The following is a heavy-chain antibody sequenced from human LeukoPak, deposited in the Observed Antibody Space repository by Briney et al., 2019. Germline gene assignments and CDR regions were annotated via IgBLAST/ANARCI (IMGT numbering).Heavy chain of an antibody. CDR3: AKDGNCGGDCYGWFDP. D-gene: IGHD2-21*02. J-gene: IGHJ5*02. V-gene: IGHV3-33*06. CDR1: GFMFSRSD. Sequence: GKSLRLSCAASGFMFSRSDIHWVRQAPGKGLEWVAVIWHDRSDTYGSNKYYADSVKGRFTISRDNSKNTVYLQMNSLRVEDTALHYCAKDGNCGGDCYGWFDPWGQGALVTVSS. CDR2: IWHDRSDTYGSNK.